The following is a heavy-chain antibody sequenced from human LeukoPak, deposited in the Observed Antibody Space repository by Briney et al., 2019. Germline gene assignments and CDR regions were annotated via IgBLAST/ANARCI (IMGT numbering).Heavy chain of an antibody. D-gene: IGHD1-7*01. V-gene: IGHV1-8*01. CDR2: MNPNSGNT. J-gene: IGHJ4*02. CDR3: ARGGNNWNSFDY. Sequence: ASVKVSCKSSGYTFSNYGVTWVRQAPGQGLEWMGWMNPNSGNTGYAQEFQGRVTMTRNTSISTAYMELSSLRSEDTAVYYCARGGNNWNSFDYWGQGTLVTVSS. CDR1: GYTFSNYG.